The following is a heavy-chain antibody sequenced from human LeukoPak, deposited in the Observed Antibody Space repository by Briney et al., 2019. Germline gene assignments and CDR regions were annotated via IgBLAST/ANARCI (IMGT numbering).Heavy chain of an antibody. V-gene: IGHV3-23*01. J-gene: IGHJ6*02. CDR3: AKRYCSGGSCYSSYYYGMDV. D-gene: IGHD2-15*01. CDR2: ISGSGGST. Sequence: GGSLRLSCAASGFTFSSYAMSWVRQAPGKGLEWVSAISGSGGSTYYADSVKGRFTIFRDNSKNTLYLQMNSLRAEDTAVYYCAKRYCSGGSCYSSYYYGMDVWGQGTTVTVSS. CDR1: GFTFSSYA.